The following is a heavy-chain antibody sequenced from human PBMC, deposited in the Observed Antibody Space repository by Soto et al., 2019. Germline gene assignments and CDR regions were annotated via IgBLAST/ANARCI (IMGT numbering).Heavy chain of an antibody. CDR1: GFTFSSYA. CDR3: AKTRCPKGGDCYSGLDY. D-gene: IGHD2-21*02. CDR2: ISGSGGST. J-gene: IGHJ4*02. V-gene: IGHV3-23*01. Sequence: GGSLRLSCAASGFTFSSYAMSWVRQAPGKGLEWVSAISGSGGSTYYADSVKGRFTISRDNSKNTLYLQMNSLRAEDTAVYYCAKTRCPKGGDCYSGLDYWGQGTLVTVSS.